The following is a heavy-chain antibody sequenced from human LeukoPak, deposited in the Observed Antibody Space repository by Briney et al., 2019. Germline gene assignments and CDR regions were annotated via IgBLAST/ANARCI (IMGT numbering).Heavy chain of an antibody. Sequence: PGGSLRLSCAASGFTFSSYSMNWVRQAPGKGLVWVSRINRDGSTTNYADSVKGRFTISRDNAKNTLYLQMNSLIAEDTAVYYCARLGAVAYAFDIWGQGTMVTVSS. CDR2: INRDGSTT. J-gene: IGHJ3*02. CDR1: GFTFSSYS. CDR3: ARLGAVAYAFDI. V-gene: IGHV3-74*01. D-gene: IGHD6-19*01.